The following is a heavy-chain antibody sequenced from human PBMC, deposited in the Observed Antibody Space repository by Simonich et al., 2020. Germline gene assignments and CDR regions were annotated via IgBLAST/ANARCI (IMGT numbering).Heavy chain of an antibody. CDR2: IYYSGGT. Sequence: QLQLQESGPGLVKPSETLSLTCTVSGGSISSSSYYWGWIRQPPGKGLEGIGSIYYSGGTYYNPSLKSRVTISVDTSKNQFSLKLSSVTAADTAVYYCARHAGFAFDIWGQGTMVTVSS. J-gene: IGHJ3*02. D-gene: IGHD6-13*01. V-gene: IGHV4-39*01. CDR3: ARHAGFAFDI. CDR1: GGSISSSSYY.